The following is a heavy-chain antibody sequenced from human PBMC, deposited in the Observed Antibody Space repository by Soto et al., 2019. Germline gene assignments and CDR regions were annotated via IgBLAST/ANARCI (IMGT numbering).Heavy chain of an antibody. V-gene: IGHV4-39*01. J-gene: IGHJ3*02. CDR1: GGSIXSSSYY. D-gene: IGHD3-3*01. CDR3: ASPGITLRFLEWSHTGAFDI. CDR2: IYYSGST. Sequence: SETLSLTCTVSGGSIXSSSYYLGWIRQPPGKGLEWIGSIYYSGSTYYNPSLKSRVTISVDTSKNQFSLKLSSVTAADTAVYYCASPGITLRFLEWSHTGAFDIWGQGTMVTVSS.